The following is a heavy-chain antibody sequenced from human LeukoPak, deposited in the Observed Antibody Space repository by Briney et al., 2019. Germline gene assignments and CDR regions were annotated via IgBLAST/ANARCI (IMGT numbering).Heavy chain of an antibody. V-gene: IGHV3-7*01. CDR1: GFTFSSYW. J-gene: IGHJ6*03. Sequence: GGSLRLSCAASGFTFSSYWMSWVRQAPGKGLEWVANIEQDGSEKYYVDSVKGRFTVSRDNAKNSLYLQMNSLRAEDTAVYYCARNPDTTTVVPFYYYYMDVWGKGTTVTVSS. D-gene: IGHD4-23*01. CDR3: ARNPDTTTVVPFYYYYMDV. CDR2: IEQDGSEK.